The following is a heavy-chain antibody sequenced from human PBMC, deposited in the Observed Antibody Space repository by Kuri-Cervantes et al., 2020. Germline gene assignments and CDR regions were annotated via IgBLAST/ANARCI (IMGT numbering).Heavy chain of an antibody. J-gene: IGHJ4*02. CDR1: GYTFTNNA. CDR2: INTYSGAT. Sequence: ASVKVSCKASGYTFTNNAIIWVRQAPGQGLEWLGRINTYSGATNYAQKLQDRVTMTIDTSTSTVYMELSSLRSEGTAMYYCARVGSAGRYGGYELNFDCWGQGTLVTVSS. D-gene: IGHD5-12*01. CDR3: ARVGSAGRYGGYELNFDC. V-gene: IGHV1-18*01.